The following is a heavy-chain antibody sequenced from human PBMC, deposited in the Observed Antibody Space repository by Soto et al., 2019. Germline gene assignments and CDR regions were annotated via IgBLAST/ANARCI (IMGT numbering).Heavy chain of an antibody. J-gene: IGHJ6*02. CDR1: GFPFSSYV. Sequence: GVSLRLSCAAPGFPFSSYVMHCVRQAPGKGLEWVAVISYDGSNKYYADSVKGRFTISRDNSKNTLYLQMNSLRAEVAAVYYCAKSVRDPVSAANYYSGMDVWGQGTTVTVSS. D-gene: IGHD1-1*01. CDR2: ISYDGSNK. CDR3: AKSVRDPVSAANYYSGMDV. V-gene: IGHV3-30*18.